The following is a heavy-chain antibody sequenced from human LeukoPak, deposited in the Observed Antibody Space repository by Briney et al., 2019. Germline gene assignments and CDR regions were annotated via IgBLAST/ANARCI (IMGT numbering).Heavy chain of an antibody. J-gene: IGHJ4*02. Sequence: PSETLSLTCSVSGGSIRSRSYYWGWIRQPPGKGLEWIGSIYYSGSTYYNPSLKSRVTMSVDTSKTQFSLKLSSVTAADTAVYYCARQVTAVAGTFDYWGQGTLVTVSS. CDR1: GGSIRSRSYY. D-gene: IGHD6-19*01. CDR3: ARQVTAVAGTFDY. CDR2: IYYSGST. V-gene: IGHV4-39*01.